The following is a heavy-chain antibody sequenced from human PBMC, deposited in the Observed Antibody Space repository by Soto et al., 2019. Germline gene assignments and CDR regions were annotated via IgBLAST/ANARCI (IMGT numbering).Heavy chain of an antibody. CDR2: IGTTGGDT. CDR1: GFTFSIYP. CDR3: AKSRVDSGRGYFDL. Sequence: EVQLLESGGGLVQPGGSLRLSCAASGFTFSIYPMSWVRQTPEKGLEWVSTIGTTGGDTYYEDSVRGRSTISRDDSKNTLYLQMSSLRAEESAVYYCAKSRVDSGRGYFDLRGRGTLVTVSS. V-gene: IGHV3-23*01. D-gene: IGHD6-25*01. J-gene: IGHJ2*01.